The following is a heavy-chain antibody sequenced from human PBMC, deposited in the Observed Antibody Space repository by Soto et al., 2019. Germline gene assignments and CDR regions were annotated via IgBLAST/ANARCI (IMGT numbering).Heavy chain of an antibody. CDR3: ARGRSFRLVGVPLDS. Sequence: SETLSLTCTVSGGSISSDDYYWNWIRQRPGKGLEWIGNIYYRGNTNYNPSLKSRIIMSMDMSENQFSLKLTSVTAADTAVYYCARGRSFRLVGVPLDSWGQGTLVTVSS. D-gene: IGHD3-16*02. J-gene: IGHJ4*02. CDR2: IYYRGNT. V-gene: IGHV4-31*03. CDR1: GGSISSDDYY.